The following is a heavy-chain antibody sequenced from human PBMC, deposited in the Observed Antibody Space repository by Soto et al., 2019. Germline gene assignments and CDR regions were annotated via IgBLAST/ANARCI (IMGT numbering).Heavy chain of an antibody. CDR2: IYYSGST. CDR1: GGSISSYY. Sequence: SETLSLTCTVSGGSISSYYWSWIRQPPGKGLEWIGYIYYSGSTNYNPSLKSRVTISVDTSKNQFSLKLSSVTAADTAVYYCARSSVDIEATTTYYFDYWGQGTLVTVSS. V-gene: IGHV4-59*01. CDR3: ARSSVDIEATTTYYFDY. J-gene: IGHJ4*02. D-gene: IGHD5-12*01.